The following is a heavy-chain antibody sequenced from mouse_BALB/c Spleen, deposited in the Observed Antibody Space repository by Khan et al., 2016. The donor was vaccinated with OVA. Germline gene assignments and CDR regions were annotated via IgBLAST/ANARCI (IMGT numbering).Heavy chain of an antibody. CDR1: GYTFTSYW. CDR3: ARSNYYGSGLYAMDY. J-gene: IGHJ4*01. D-gene: IGHD1-1*01. V-gene: IGHV1S41*01. Sequence: DLVKPGAAVQLSCKASGYTFTSYWINWIKQRPGQGLEWIGRIGPGSGSTSYNEMFKGKVTLTVDTSSSTAYIQLSSLSSEDSAVYFCARSNYYGSGLYAMDYWGQGTSVPVSS. CDR2: IGPGSGST.